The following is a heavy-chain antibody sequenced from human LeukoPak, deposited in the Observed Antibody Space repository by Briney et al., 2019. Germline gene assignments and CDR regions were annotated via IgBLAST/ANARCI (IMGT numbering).Heavy chain of an antibody. J-gene: IGHJ6*03. CDR2: IIPIFGTA. CDR1: GGTFSSYA. D-gene: IGHD3-10*01. CDR3: ARAHRGYGSGSYYNYYYMDV. V-gene: IGHV1-69*05. Sequence: SVKVSCKASGGTFSSYAISWVRQSPGQGLEWMGGIIPIFGTANYAQKFQGRVTITTDESTSTAYMELSSLRSEDTAVYYCARAHRGYGSGSYYNYYYMDVWGKGTTVTVSS.